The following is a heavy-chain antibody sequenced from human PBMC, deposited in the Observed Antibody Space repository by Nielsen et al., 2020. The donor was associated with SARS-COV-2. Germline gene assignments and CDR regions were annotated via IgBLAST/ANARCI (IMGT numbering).Heavy chain of an antibody. D-gene: IGHD6-13*01. CDR1: GYTFTTYD. V-gene: IGHV1-8*01. CDR3: ARRWSSSWYEVDYYYYGMDV. Sequence: ASVKVSCKASGYTFTTYDINWVRQATGQGLEWMGYIKPNSGYTGQAQKFQGRLTLTRDTSISTAYMELSSLTSEDTAVYYCARRWSSSWYEVDYYYYGMDVWGQGTTVTVSS. J-gene: IGHJ6*02. CDR2: IKPNSGYT.